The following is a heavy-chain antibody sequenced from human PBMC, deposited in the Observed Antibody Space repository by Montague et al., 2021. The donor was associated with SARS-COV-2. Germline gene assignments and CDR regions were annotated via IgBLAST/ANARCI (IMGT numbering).Heavy chain of an antibody. J-gene: IGHJ6*02. Sequence: SLRLSCAASGFTFSSYSMNWVRQAPGKGPEWVSSISSSSSYIYYXDSVKGRFTISRDNAKNSLYLQMNSLRAEDTAVYYCARGYDFWSGGYYYYYGMDVWGQGTTVTVSS. CDR1: GFTFSSYS. D-gene: IGHD3-3*01. CDR2: ISSSSSYI. CDR3: ARGYDFWSGGYYYYYGMDV. V-gene: IGHV3-21*01.